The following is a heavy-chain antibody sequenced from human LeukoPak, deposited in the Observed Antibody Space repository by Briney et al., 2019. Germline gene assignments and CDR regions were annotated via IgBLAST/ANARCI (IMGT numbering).Heavy chain of an antibody. V-gene: IGHV3-20*01. Sequence: GGSLRLSCAASGFTFYDYGMSWVRQAPGKGLEWVSGINWNGGSTGYADSVKGRFTISRDNAKNSLYLQMNSLRAEDTALYHCARTYSSGWYYFDYWGQGTLVTVSS. CDR3: ARTYSSGWYYFDY. CDR2: INWNGGST. CDR1: GFTFYDYG. J-gene: IGHJ4*02. D-gene: IGHD6-19*01.